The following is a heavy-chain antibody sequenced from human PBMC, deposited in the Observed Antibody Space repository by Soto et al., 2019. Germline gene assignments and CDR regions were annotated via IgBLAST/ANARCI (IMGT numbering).Heavy chain of an antibody. Sequence: QVQLVQSGAEVKKPGASVKVSCKASGYTFTSYGISWVRQAAGQGLEWMGWIRAYNGNTTYAQKLKGRVNMTTATSTSTAYMVLRSLRSDDRAVYYCARDLATRDVWGQGTTVTVS. CDR3: ARDLATRDV. V-gene: IGHV1-18*01. J-gene: IGHJ6*02. CDR1: GYTFTSYG. CDR2: IRAYNGNT.